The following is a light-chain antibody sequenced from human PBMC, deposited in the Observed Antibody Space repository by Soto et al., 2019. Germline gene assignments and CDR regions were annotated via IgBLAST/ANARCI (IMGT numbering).Light chain of an antibody. CDR3: CSYAGRYTYV. J-gene: IGLJ1*01. CDR1: SSDVGGYNY. Sequence: SVLTHPRSVSGSPGQSVAISCTGTSSDVGGYNYVSWYQQHPGKAPKLMIYDVSKRPSGVPDRFSGSKSGNTASLTISGLQAEDEADYYCCSYAGRYTYVFGTGNKVTVL. V-gene: IGLV2-11*01. CDR2: DVS.